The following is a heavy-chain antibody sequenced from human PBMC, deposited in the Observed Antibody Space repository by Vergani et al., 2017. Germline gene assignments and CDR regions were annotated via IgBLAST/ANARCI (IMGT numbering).Heavy chain of an antibody. Sequence: QVQLVASGGGLVKPGGSLRLTCAASGFTFSDFYMSWLRQAPGKGLEWVSSISSSSSYIYYADSVKGRFTISRDNAKNSLYLQMNSLRAEDTAVYYCARAGYCSSTSCQKYYYMDVWGKGTTVTVSS. CDR2: ISSSSSYI. CDR1: GFTFSDFY. J-gene: IGHJ6*03. D-gene: IGHD2-2*01. CDR3: ARAGYCSSTSCQKYYYMDV. V-gene: IGHV3-11*06.